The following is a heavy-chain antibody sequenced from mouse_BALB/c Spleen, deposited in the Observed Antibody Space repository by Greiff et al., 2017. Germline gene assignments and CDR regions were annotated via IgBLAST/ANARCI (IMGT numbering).Heavy chain of an antibody. J-gene: IGHJ3*01. V-gene: IGHV10-1*02. CDR2: IRSKSNNYAT. D-gene: IGHD2-4*01. CDR1: GFTFNTYA. Sequence: GGGLVQPKGSLKLSCAASGFTFNTYAMNWVRQAPGQGLEWVARIRSKSNNYATYYADSVKDRVTISRDDSQSMLYLQMNNLKTEDTAMYYCVRSTMITTGTLAYWGQGTLVTVSA. CDR3: VRSTMITTGTLAY.